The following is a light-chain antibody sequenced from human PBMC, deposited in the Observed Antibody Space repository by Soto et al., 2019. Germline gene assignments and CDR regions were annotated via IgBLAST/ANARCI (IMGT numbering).Light chain of an antibody. Sequence: QSALTQPPSVSGSPGQSVTISCTGTSSDFGSYNRVSWYQRPPSTGPKLMIYKVSNRPSGVPDRFSGSKSGNTASLTISGLQAEDEAEYYCSLYTSDSTYVFGTGTKVTVL. V-gene: IGLV2-18*01. CDR3: SLYTSDSTYV. CDR2: KVS. J-gene: IGLJ1*01. CDR1: SSDFGSYNR.